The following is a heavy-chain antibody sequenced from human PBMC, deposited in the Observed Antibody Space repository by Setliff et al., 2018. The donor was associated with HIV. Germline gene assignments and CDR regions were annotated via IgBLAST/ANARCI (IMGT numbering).Heavy chain of an antibody. CDR1: GVSITSHY. Sequence: SETLSLTCTVSGVSITSHYWNWIRQSPGKGLEWIGFGHHSGHTRQNPSLASRVTISVDISKNQFSLKLNSLGAADTAVYYCARWESAQKAFNPWGHGTMVTVS. J-gene: IGHJ3*01. CDR2: GHHSGHT. D-gene: IGHD1-26*01. CDR3: ARWESAQKAFNP. V-gene: IGHV4-4*09.